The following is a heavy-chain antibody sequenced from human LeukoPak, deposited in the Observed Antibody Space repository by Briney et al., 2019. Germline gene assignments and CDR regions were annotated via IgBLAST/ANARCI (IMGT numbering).Heavy chain of an antibody. Sequence: SETLSLTCTVSGGSISSGSYYWRWIRQPAGKGLEWIGRIYTSGSTNYNPSLKSRVTISVDTSKNQFSLKLSSVTAADTAVYYCARAAYSSSAGYFQHWGQGTLVTVSS. V-gene: IGHV4-61*02. CDR1: GGSISSGSYY. CDR2: IYTSGST. D-gene: IGHD6-6*01. CDR3: ARAAYSSSAGYFQH. J-gene: IGHJ1*01.